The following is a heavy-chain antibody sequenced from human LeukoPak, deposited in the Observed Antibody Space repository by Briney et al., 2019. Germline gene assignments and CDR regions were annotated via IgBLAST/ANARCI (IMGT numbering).Heavy chain of an antibody. CDR2: IYPDDSDI. Sequence: GESLKISCEGSGYTFTTHWIGWVRQMPGKGLEWMGIIYPDDSDIRCSPSFQGQVTIAADKSISTAYLQWSSLKASDTAMYYCARQTLGVRGAEWDYWGQGTLVTVSS. CDR1: GYTFTTHW. D-gene: IGHD3-10*01. J-gene: IGHJ4*02. CDR3: ARQTLGVRGAEWDY. V-gene: IGHV5-51*01.